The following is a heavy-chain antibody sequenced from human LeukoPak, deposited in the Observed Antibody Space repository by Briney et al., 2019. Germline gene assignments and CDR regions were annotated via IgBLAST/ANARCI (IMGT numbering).Heavy chain of an antibody. CDR3: ARGSGAAAGNHYYFDY. V-gene: IGHV4-34*01. CDR1: GGSFSGYY. Sequence: SATLSLTCAVYGGSFSGYYWSWIRQPPGKGLEWIGEINHSGSTNYHPSLKSRLTISVDTSKNQFSLKLSSLTAADTAVYYCARGSGAAAGNHYYFDYWGQGTLVTVSS. D-gene: IGHD6-13*01. J-gene: IGHJ4*02. CDR2: INHSGST.